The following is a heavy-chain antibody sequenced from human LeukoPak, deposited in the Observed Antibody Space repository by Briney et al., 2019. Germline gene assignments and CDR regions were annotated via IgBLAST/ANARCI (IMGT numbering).Heavy chain of an antibody. CDR2: TYYRSKLYN. D-gene: IGHD4-17*01. CDR1: GDILSSNSAV. Sequence: SQTLSLTCAISGDILSSNSAVCHWSRQSPARGLEWLVRTYYRSKLYNDYAVSVKSRITINPDTSKNQFYLQMNSVNPEDTAVCYCARVRSPYGEFDYWGQGTLVTVSS. V-gene: IGHV6-1*01. J-gene: IGHJ4*02. CDR3: ARVRSPYGEFDY.